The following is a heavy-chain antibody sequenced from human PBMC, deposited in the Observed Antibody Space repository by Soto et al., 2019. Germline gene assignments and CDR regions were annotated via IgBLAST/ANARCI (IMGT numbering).Heavy chain of an antibody. CDR2: IVPIFGTP. Sequence: QVQLVQSGAEVKKPASSVRVSCQASGGGFNNYAISWVRQAPGQGLEWMGGIVPIFGTPDYAERFRGRLTITADVSTRTVYMELSSLRSEDTAIYYCARDPTRGGVVPQDYGIDVWGQGTTVTVSS. CDR1: GGGFNNYA. D-gene: IGHD3-3*01. V-gene: IGHV1-69*01. CDR3: ARDPTRGGVVPQDYGIDV. J-gene: IGHJ6*02.